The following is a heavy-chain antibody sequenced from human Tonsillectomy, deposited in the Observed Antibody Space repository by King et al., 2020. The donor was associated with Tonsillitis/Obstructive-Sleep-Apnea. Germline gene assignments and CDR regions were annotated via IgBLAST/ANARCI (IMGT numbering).Heavy chain of an antibody. CDR2: IYYSGST. CDR1: GGSISSYY. CDR3: ARGRKYDFWSGYYSGRGTYYYYYYMDV. D-gene: IGHD3-3*01. J-gene: IGHJ6*03. V-gene: IGHV4-59*01. Sequence: QLQESGPGLVKPSETLSLTCTVSGGSISSYYWSWIRQPPGKGLEWIGYIYYSGSTNYNPSLKSRVTISVDTSKNQFSLKLGSVTAADTAVYYCARGRKYDFWSGYYSGRGTYYYYYYMDVWGKGTTVTVSS.